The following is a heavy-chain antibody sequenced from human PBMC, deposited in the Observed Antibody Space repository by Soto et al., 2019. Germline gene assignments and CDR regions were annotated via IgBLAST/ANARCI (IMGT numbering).Heavy chain of an antibody. CDR1: GFTFSTYA. J-gene: IGHJ4*02. D-gene: IGHD3-10*01. Sequence: EVQLVESGGGLVQTGGSLTLSCAASGFTFSTYAMNWVRQAPGKGLEWVSYISSRSTMIYYADSVKGRFTISRDNAKNSLYLQMSSLKDDDTAVYYCAGDRGGSGSYYTFDDWGQGTLVTVSS. CDR3: AGDRGGSGSYYTFDD. CDR2: ISSRSTMI. V-gene: IGHV3-48*02.